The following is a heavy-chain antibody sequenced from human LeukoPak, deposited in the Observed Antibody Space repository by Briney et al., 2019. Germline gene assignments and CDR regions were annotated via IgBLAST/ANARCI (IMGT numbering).Heavy chain of an antibody. V-gene: IGHV1-2*02. CDR2: INPNSGGT. D-gene: IGHD6-6*01. CDR3: ARGRAARFYFDY. J-gene: IGHJ4*02. CDR1: GYPFTGYY. Sequence: ASVKVSFKASGYPFTGYYMHWVRPAPGQGLEWMGWINPNSGGTNYAQKFQGRVTMTRDTSISTAYMELSRLRSDDTAVYYCARGRAARFYFDYWGQGTLVTVSS.